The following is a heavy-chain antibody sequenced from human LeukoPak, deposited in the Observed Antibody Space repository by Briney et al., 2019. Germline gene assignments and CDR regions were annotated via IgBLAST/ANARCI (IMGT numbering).Heavy chain of an antibody. Sequence: PSETLSLTCTVSGGSISSYYWSWIRLPPGKGLEWIGYIYYSGSTNYNPSLKSRVTISVDTSKNQFSLKLSSVTAADTAVYYCARVWLPGAFDIWGQGTMVTVSS. CDR3: ARVWLPGAFDI. V-gene: IGHV4-59*01. D-gene: IGHD6-19*01. CDR1: GGSISSYY. J-gene: IGHJ3*02. CDR2: IYYSGST.